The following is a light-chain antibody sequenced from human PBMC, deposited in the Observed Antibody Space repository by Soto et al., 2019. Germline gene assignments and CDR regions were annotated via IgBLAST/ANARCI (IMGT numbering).Light chain of an antibody. CDR2: AVT. CDR3: SSYTTIITYV. Sequence: QSVLTQPASVCGSPGQSITISCTGTSSDVGHYNLVSWYQQYPNKAPKLIIYAVTNRPSGVSNRFSGSKSGNTASLTISGLQAEDEADYYCSSYTTIITYVFGTGTKVTVL. J-gene: IGLJ1*01. CDR1: SSDVGHYNL. V-gene: IGLV2-14*01.